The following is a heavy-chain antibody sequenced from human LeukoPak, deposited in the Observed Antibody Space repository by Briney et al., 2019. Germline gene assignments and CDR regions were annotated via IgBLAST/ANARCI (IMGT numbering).Heavy chain of an antibody. CDR2: ISGSGDRT. CDR3: ARDLITMTEFDP. CDR1: GFTFSYYG. V-gene: IGHV3-23*01. J-gene: IGHJ5*02. D-gene: IGHD3-22*01. Sequence: GGTLRLSCAASGFTFSYYGMNWVRQAPGKGLEWVSGISGSGDRTYYEDSVKGRFTISRDNAKNSLYLQMNSLRAEDTAVYYCARDLITMTEFDPWGQGTLATVSS.